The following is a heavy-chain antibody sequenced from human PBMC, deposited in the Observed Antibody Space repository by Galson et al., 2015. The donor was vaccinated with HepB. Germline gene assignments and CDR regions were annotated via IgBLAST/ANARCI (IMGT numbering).Heavy chain of an antibody. CDR1: GFTFSSYW. CDR2: INSDGSST. D-gene: IGHD6-13*01. J-gene: IGHJ4*02. Sequence: SLRLSCAASGFTFSSYWMHWVRQAPGKGLVWVSRINSDGSSTSYADSVKGRFTISRDNAKNTLYLQMNSLRAEDTAVYYCASESYSSSWYGDLNYWGQGTLVTVSS. CDR3: ASESYSSSWYGDLNY. V-gene: IGHV3-74*01.